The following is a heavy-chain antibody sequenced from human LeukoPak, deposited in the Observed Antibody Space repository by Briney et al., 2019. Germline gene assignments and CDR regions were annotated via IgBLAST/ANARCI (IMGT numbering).Heavy chain of an antibody. J-gene: IGHJ6*03. Sequence: SETLSLTCTVSGGSISSSSYCWGWIRQPPGKGLEWIGSIYYSGGTYYNPSLKSRVTISVDTSKNQFSLKLSSVTAADTAVYYCARDRVLWYYYYYMDVWGKGTTVTVSS. CDR1: GGSISSSSYC. CDR2: IYYSGGT. V-gene: IGHV4-39*07. CDR3: ARDRVLWYYYYYMDV.